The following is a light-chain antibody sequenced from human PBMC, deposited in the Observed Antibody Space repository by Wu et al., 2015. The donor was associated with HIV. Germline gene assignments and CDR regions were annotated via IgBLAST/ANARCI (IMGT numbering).Light chain of an antibody. CDR2: GAS. Sequence: ESVLTQSPGTLSLSPGERATLSCRASQSVSSTYLAWYQQKAGQAPRLLIYGASSRATGIPDRFSGSGSGTDFTLTISRLEPEDFAVYYRQQYGSSRSFGQGTKLEMK. CDR1: QSVSSTY. CDR3: QQYGSSRS. J-gene: IGKJ2*03. V-gene: IGKV3-20*01.